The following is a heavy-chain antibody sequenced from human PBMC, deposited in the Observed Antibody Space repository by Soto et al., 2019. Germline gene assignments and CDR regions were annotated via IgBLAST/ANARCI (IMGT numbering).Heavy chain of an antibody. CDR2: INRDGSST. CDR1: GFTFSSYW. V-gene: IGHV3-74*01. CDR3: AREIATTGEYYFDY. J-gene: IGHJ4*02. D-gene: IGHD6-13*01. Sequence: GSLRLSCAASGFTFSSYWMHWVRQAPGKGLVWVSRINRDGSSTNYADSVKGRVTISRDTAKNTLYLQMNSLRAEDTAVYYCAREIATTGEYYFDYRGQGTLVTVSS.